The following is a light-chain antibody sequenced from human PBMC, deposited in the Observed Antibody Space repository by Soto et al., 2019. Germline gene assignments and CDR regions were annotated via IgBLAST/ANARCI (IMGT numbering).Light chain of an antibody. CDR1: NSNIGRNT. Sequence: SVLTQPPSASGTPGQRVTISCSGSNSNIGRNTVNWYQLLPGTAPKSLIYYDSQRPSEVPHRFSGSKSGTSASLAISGLQSEDEADYFCAAWDDNLDGYVFGTGTKVTVL. V-gene: IGLV1-44*01. CDR2: YDS. J-gene: IGLJ1*01. CDR3: AAWDDNLDGYV.